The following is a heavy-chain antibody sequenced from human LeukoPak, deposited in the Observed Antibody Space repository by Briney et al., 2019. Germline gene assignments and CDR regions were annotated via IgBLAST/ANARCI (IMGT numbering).Heavy chain of an antibody. CDR1: GGSISSYY. D-gene: IGHD3-9*01. CDR3: ARDILTGYSPLGY. J-gene: IGHJ4*02. Sequence: SETLSLTCTVSGGSISSYYWSWIRQPPGKGLEWIGYIYYSGSTYYNPSLKSRVTISEDTSKNQFSPKLSSVTAADTAVYYCARDILTGYSPLGYWGQGTLVTVSS. V-gene: IGHV4-59*12. CDR2: IYYSGST.